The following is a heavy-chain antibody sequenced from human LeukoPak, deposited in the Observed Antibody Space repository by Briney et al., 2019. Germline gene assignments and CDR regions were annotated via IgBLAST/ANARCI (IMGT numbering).Heavy chain of an antibody. J-gene: IGHJ4*02. CDR1: GYSISSGYY. D-gene: IGHD3-10*01. CDR2: IYHSGST. V-gene: IGHV4-38-2*02. Sequence: KPSETLSLTCAVSGYSISSGYYWGWIRPPPGKGLEWIGSIYHSGSTYYNPSLKSRVTISVDTSKNQFSLKLSSVTAADTAVYYCARDRKSRLLWFGESIFDYWGQGTLVTVSS. CDR3: ARDRKSRLLWFGESIFDY.